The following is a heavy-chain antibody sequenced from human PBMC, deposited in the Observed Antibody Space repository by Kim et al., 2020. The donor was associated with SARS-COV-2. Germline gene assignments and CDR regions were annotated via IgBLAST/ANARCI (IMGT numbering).Heavy chain of an antibody. CDR2: ISYDGSNK. Sequence: GGSLRLSCAASGFTFSSYGMHWVRQAPGKGLEWVAVISYDGSNKYYADSVKGRFTISRDNSKNTLYLQMNSLRAEDTAVYYCAKYGQQLVSYYYYYDMDVWGQGTTVTVSS. V-gene: IGHV3-30*18. CDR1: GFTFSSYG. CDR3: AKYGQQLVSYYYYYDMDV. D-gene: IGHD6-13*01. J-gene: IGHJ6*02.